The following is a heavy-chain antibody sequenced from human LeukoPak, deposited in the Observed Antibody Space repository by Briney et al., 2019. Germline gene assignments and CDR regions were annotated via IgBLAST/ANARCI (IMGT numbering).Heavy chain of an antibody. CDR2: ISGSGGST. J-gene: IGHJ4*02. V-gene: IGHV3-23*01. D-gene: IGHD3-22*01. CDR3: AKDYYDSSGYPPVDY. Sequence: PGGSLRLSCAASGFTFSSYAMSWVRQAPGKGLEWVSAISGSGGSTYYADSVKGRLTISRDNSKNTLYLQMNSLRAEDTAVYYCAKDYYDSSGYPPVDYWGQGTLVTVSS. CDR1: GFTFSSYA.